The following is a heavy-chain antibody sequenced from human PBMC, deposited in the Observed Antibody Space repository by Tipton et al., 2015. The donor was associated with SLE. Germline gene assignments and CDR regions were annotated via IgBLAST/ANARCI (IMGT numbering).Heavy chain of an antibody. CDR3: ASLWWNLDY. V-gene: IGHV4-4*02. CDR1: GGSISSSYW. CDR2: IYTSGST. Sequence: TLSLTCAVSGGSISSSYWWSWVRQPPGKGLEWIGRIYTSGSTNYNPSLKSRVTMSVDTSKNQFSLKLSSVTAADTAVYYCASLWWNLDYWGQGTLVTVSS. J-gene: IGHJ4*02. D-gene: IGHD4/OR15-4a*01.